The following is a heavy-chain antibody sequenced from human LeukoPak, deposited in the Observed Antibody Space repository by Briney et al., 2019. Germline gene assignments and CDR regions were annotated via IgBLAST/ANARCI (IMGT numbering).Heavy chain of an antibody. V-gene: IGHV4-34*01. Sequence: SQTLPLTCAVYGGSFSGYYWSWIRQPPGKGLEWIGEINHSGSTNYNPSLKSRVTISVDTSKNQFSLKLSSVTAADTAVYYCASRALMLPYYYYGMDVWGQGTTVTVSS. CDR1: GGSFSGYY. D-gene: IGHD2-15*01. CDR3: ASRALMLPYYYYGMDV. J-gene: IGHJ6*02. CDR2: INHSGST.